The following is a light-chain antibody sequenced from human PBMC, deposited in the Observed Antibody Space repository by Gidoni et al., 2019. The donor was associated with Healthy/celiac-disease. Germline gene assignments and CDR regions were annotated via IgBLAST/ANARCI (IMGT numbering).Light chain of an antibody. CDR1: ELGDKY. Sequence: SYELTQPPSVSVSPGQTASIPCSGDELGDKYACWYQQKPGQSPVLVIYKDSKRPSGIPERFSGSNSGNTATLTISGTQAMDEADYYCQAWDSSTALVFGGGTKLTVL. CDR2: KDS. J-gene: IGLJ2*01. V-gene: IGLV3-1*01. CDR3: QAWDSSTALV.